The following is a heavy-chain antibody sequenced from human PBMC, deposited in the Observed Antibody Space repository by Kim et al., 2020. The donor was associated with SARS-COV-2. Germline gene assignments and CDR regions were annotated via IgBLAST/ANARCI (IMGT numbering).Heavy chain of an antibody. D-gene: IGHD3-3*01. J-gene: IGHJ4*02. CDR3: AREGGATIFGVVIPAGNDY. Sequence: GRFTISRDNAKNTLYLQMNSLRAEDTAVYYCAREGGATIFGVVIPAGNDYWGQGTLVTVSS. V-gene: IGHV3-74*01.